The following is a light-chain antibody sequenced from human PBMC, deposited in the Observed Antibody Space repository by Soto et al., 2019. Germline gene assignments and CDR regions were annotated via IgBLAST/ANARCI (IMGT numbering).Light chain of an antibody. CDR1: EDIASA. CDR2: DAS. Sequence: AIQLTQSPSSLSASVGDRVTITCRASEDIASALAWYQQRPGKTPTLLIYDASNLESGVPSRFTVSRSGTYFNLTISSLEPEDFSTYYCQQFKSYLLTFGGGTKVEI. J-gene: IGKJ4*01. V-gene: IGKV1-13*02. CDR3: QQFKSYLLT.